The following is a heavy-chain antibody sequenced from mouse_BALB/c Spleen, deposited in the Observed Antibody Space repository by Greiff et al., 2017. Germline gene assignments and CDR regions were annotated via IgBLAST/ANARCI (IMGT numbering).Heavy chain of an antibody. Sequence: QVQLQQSGPELVKPGASVKMSCKASGYTFTSYYIHWVKQRPGQGLEWIGWIYPGDGSTNYNEKFKGKTTLTADKSSSIAYMLLSSLTSEDSAIYFWARGDYGYPWFADWGQGTLVTVSA. D-gene: IGHD1-2*01. CDR2: IYPGDGST. J-gene: IGHJ3*01. CDR3: ARGDYGYPWFAD. CDR1: GYTFTSYY. V-gene: IGHV1S56*01.